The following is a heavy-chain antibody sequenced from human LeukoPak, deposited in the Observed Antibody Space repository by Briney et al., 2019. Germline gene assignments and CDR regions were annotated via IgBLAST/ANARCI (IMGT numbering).Heavy chain of an antibody. Sequence: GGSLRLSCAASGFTFSSYAMIWVRQAPGKGLEWVSAISGSGGSTYYADSVKGRFTISRDNSKNTLYLQMNSLRAEDTAVYYCAKDRSYCSSTSCYRVFEYWGQGTLVTVSS. CDR3: AKDRSYCSSTSCYRVFEY. V-gene: IGHV3-23*01. J-gene: IGHJ4*02. D-gene: IGHD2-2*01. CDR2: ISGSGGST. CDR1: GFTFSSYA.